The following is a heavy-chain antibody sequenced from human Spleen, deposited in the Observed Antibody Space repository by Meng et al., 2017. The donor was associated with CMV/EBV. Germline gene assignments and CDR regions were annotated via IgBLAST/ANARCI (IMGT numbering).Heavy chain of an antibody. Sequence: GESLKISCAASEFTFSSLWMTWVRQAPGKGLEWVANINQDQSQTNYVDSVRGRFTISRDNARNSLFLQMNSRRGEDTAVYYCARVAPSGRGMDVWGQGTTVTVSS. CDR2: INQDQSQT. CDR3: ARVAPSGRGMDV. CDR1: EFTFSSLW. J-gene: IGHJ6*02. V-gene: IGHV3-7*04. D-gene: IGHD1-1*01.